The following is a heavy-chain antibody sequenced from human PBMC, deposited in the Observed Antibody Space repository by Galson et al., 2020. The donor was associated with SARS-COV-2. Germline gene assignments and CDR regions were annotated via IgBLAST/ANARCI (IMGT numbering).Heavy chain of an antibody. J-gene: IGHJ5*02. Sequence: GGSLRLSCAASGFTFSNYWMHWVRQVPGKGLVWVARINLAGSTTNYADSVKGRFIISRDSAKNTLYLQMNSLTVEDTAVYYCARNSGDCTTTSCYNYFDPWGQGTLVTVSS. D-gene: IGHD2-2*01. CDR1: GFTFSNYW. CDR2: INLAGSTT. V-gene: IGHV3-74*01. CDR3: ARNSGDCTTTSCYNYFDP.